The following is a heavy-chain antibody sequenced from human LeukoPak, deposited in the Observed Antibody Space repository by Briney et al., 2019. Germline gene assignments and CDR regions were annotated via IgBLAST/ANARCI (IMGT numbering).Heavy chain of an antibody. CDR1: GFTFSSYA. CDR2: ISGSGITT. Sequence: GGSLRLSCAASGFTFSSYAMSWVRQARGKGLEWVSTISGSGITTYYADSVKGRFTISRDNSKNTLYLQMNSLRAEDTAVYYCAKAGGESYYYYMDVWGKGTTVTVSS. V-gene: IGHV3-23*01. CDR3: AKAGGESYYYYMDV. D-gene: IGHD2-8*02. J-gene: IGHJ6*03.